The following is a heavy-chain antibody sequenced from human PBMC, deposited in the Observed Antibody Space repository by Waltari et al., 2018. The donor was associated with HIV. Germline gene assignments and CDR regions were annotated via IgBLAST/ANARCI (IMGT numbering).Heavy chain of an antibody. D-gene: IGHD2-2*02. CDR1: GFTFSNYA. J-gene: IGHJ2*01. CDR3: ARAPSPAAIYDYYFDL. Sequence: EVQLLEPGEGLMQPDGSLRLSCAASGFTFSNYAMNWVRQAPGKGLEWVSCLCDSGVNTYYADPVEGRFTIARDNSKNPLYLQRNSLRAEDTAVYFCARAPSPAAIYDYYFDLWGRGTLVTFSS. CDR2: LCDSGVNT. V-gene: IGHV3-23*01.